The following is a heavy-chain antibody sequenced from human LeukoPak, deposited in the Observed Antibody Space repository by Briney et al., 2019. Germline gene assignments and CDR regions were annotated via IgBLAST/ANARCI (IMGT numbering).Heavy chain of an antibody. Sequence: SETLSLTCAVSGGSGGSISSSNFWSWVRQPPGKGLEWIGEIYHSGSTNYNLSLKSRVTISVDTSKNQFSLKLSSVTAADTAVYYCVRDRELAYWGQGILVTVSS. V-gene: IGHV4-4*02. CDR2: IYHSGST. CDR1: GGSGGSISSSNF. D-gene: IGHD1-1*01. J-gene: IGHJ4*02. CDR3: VRDRELAY.